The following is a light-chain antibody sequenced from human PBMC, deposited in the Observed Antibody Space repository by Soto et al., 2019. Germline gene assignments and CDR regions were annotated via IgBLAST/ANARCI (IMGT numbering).Light chain of an antibody. CDR3: QQYDNLPLT. CDR2: GAS. V-gene: IGKV3-20*01. Sequence: ENVLTQSPGTLSLSPGERATLSCRASQSVSSNYFAWYQQKPGQAPRLLIYGASSRATGIPDRFSGSGSGTDFTFTISSLQPEDIATYYCQQYDNLPLTFGGGTKVDIK. J-gene: IGKJ4*01. CDR1: QSVSSNY.